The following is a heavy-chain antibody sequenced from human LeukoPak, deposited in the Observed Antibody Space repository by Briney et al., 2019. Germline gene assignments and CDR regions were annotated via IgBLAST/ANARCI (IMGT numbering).Heavy chain of an antibody. CDR1: GYSFTSYW. Sequence: GESLKISCKGSGYSFTSYWIGWVRQLPGKGLEWMGIIYPGDSGTRYSPSFQGQVTISADKSNSTAYLQWSSLKASDTAMYYCARRGAGRYCSGGSCYSGWFDPWGQGTLVTVSS. J-gene: IGHJ5*02. D-gene: IGHD2-15*01. V-gene: IGHV5-51*01. CDR2: IYPGDSGT. CDR3: ARRGAGRYCSGGSCYSGWFDP.